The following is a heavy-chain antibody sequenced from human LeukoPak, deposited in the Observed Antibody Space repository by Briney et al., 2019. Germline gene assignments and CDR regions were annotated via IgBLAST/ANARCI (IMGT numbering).Heavy chain of an antibody. V-gene: IGHV3-21*01. J-gene: IGHJ6*02. CDR2: ISSSSRYI. CDR1: GFTFSSYS. CDR3: ARDLSNEGIAAAGIGIYYGMDV. Sequence: GGSLRLSCAASGFTFSSYSMNWVRQAPGKGLEWVSSISSSSRYIYYADSVKGRFTISRDNAKNSLYLQMNSLRAEDTAVYYCARDLSNEGIAAAGIGIYYGMDVWGQGTTVTVSS. D-gene: IGHD6-13*01.